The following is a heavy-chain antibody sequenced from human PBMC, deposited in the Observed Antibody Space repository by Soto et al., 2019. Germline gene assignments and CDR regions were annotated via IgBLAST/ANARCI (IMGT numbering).Heavy chain of an antibody. CDR1: GGSFSGYY. CDR2: INHSGST. V-gene: IGHV4-34*01. CDR3: ARFYGDYNTGLDY. Sequence: PSETLSLTCAVYGGSFSGYYWSWIRQPPGKGLEWIGEINHSGSTNYNPSLKSRVTISVDTSKNQFSLKLSSVTAADTAVYYCARFYGDYNTGLDYWGQGTLVTVSS. D-gene: IGHD4-17*01. J-gene: IGHJ4*02.